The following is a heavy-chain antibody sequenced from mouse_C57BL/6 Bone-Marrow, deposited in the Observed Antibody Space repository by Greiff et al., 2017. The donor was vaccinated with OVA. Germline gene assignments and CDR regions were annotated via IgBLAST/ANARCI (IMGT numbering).Heavy chain of an antibody. CDR1: GYTFTSYW. CDR2: IYPGSGST. V-gene: IGHV1-55*01. D-gene: IGHD2-4*01. Sequence: QVQLKQPGAELVKPGASVKMSCKASGYTFTSYWITWVKQRPGQGLEWIGDIYPGSGSTNYNEKFKSKATLTVDTSSSTAYMQLSSLTSEDSAVYYCARKHYDYDRAMDYWGQGTSVTGAS. CDR3: ARKHYDYDRAMDY. J-gene: IGHJ4*01.